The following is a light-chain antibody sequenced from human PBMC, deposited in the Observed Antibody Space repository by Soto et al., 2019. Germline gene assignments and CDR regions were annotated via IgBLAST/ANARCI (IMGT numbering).Light chain of an antibody. J-gene: IGKJ1*01. CDR1: QSVSSSY. CDR3: QQYGSSPWT. CDR2: GAS. V-gene: IGKV3-20*01. Sequence: EIVLTQSPGTLSLSPGERATLSCRASQSVSSSYLAWYQQKPGQAPRLLIYGASSRATGIPHRFSGSGSVTDFTLTISRLEPEDFAVYYCQQYGSSPWTFGQGTKVEIK.